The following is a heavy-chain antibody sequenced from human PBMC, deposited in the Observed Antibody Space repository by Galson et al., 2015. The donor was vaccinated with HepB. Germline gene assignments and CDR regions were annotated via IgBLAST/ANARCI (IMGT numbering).Heavy chain of an antibody. V-gene: IGHV4-59*01. D-gene: IGHD1-20*01. CDR1: GGSINNYY. CDR2: IYHTGSA. CDR3: AREPALTAHIK. Sequence: ETLSLTCTVSGGSINNYYWSWIRQPPGKGLEWIGYIYHTGSAKYNPSLNSRVSISVDTSKNQFSLKLNSLTAADTAVYYCAREPALTAHIKWGQGILVTVSS. J-gene: IGHJ4*02.